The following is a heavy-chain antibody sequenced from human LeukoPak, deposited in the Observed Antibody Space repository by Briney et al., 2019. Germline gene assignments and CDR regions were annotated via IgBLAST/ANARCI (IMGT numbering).Heavy chain of an antibody. CDR3: ARLPPIFGVVTPNWYFQH. CDR2: IYPGDSHT. CDR1: GYSFSTYW. D-gene: IGHD3-3*01. J-gene: IGHJ1*01. V-gene: IGHV5-51*01. Sequence: GESLKISCKGSGYSFSTYWIGWVRQMPGKGLESMGIIYPGDSHTRYSPSFQGQVTISADKSISTAYLQWSSLKASDAAMYYCARLPPIFGVVTPNWYFQHWGQGTLVTVSS.